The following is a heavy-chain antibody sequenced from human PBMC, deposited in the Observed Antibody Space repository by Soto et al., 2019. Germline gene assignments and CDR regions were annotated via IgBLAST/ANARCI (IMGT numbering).Heavy chain of an antibody. CDR1: GFTFSSYA. V-gene: IGHV3-23*01. Sequence: GGSLRLSCAASGFTFSSYAMSWVRQAPGKGLEWVSAISGSGGSTYYADSVKGRFTISRDNSKNTLYLQMNSLRAEDTAVHYCANLGYCRSTSCYKGDWFDPWGQGTLVTVSS. D-gene: IGHD2-2*02. J-gene: IGHJ5*02. CDR2: ISGSGGST. CDR3: ANLGYCRSTSCYKGDWFDP.